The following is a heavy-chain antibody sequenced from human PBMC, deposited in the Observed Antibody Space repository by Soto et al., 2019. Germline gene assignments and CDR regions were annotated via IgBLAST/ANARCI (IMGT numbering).Heavy chain of an antibody. CDR3: AKEPRRFKVEYYFDY. D-gene: IGHD4-17*01. CDR1: GFTFSSYA. V-gene: IGHV3-23*01. Sequence: GGSLRLSCAASGFTFSSYAMSWVRQAPGKGLEWVSAISGSGCSTYYADSVKGRFTISRDNSKNTLYLQMNSLRAEDTAVYYCAKEPRRFKVEYYFDYWGQGTLVTVSS. J-gene: IGHJ4*02. CDR2: ISGSGCST.